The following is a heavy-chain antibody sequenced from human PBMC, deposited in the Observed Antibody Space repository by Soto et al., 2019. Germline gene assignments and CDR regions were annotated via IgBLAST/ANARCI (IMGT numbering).Heavy chain of an antibody. CDR1: GGSISSSSYY. Sequence: SETLSLTCTVSGGSISSSSYYWGWIRQPPGKGLEWIGSIYYSGSTYYNPSLKSRVTISVDTSKNQFSLKLSSVTAADTAVYYCAGFPYSSSWYVDYWGQGTLVTVSS. J-gene: IGHJ4*02. CDR3: AGFPYSSSWYVDY. D-gene: IGHD6-13*01. V-gene: IGHV4-39*01. CDR2: IYYSGST.